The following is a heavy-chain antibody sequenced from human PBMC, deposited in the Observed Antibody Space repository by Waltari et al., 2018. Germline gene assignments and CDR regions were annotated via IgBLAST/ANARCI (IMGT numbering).Heavy chain of an antibody. D-gene: IGHD1-7*01. J-gene: IGHJ3*02. CDR2: IIPIFGTA. Sequence: QVQLVQSGAEVKKPGSSVKVSCKASGGTFSSYAISWVRTAPGQGLEWMGGIIPIFGTANYAQKFQGRVTITADESTSTAYMELSSLRSEDTAVYYCAREVSSITGTHDAFDIWGQGTMVTVSS. CDR1: GGTFSSYA. CDR3: AREVSSITGTHDAFDI. V-gene: IGHV1-69*01.